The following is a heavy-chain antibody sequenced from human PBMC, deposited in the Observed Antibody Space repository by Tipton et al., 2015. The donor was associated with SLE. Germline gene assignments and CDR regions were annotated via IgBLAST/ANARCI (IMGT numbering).Heavy chain of an antibody. CDR1: GGSISSHY. J-gene: IGHJ4*02. CDR3: ARHPNYDLLTGDSLHYFDY. CDR2: IYSTGTM. D-gene: IGHD3-9*01. Sequence: TLSLTCTVSGGSISSHYWSWIRQSAGKGLEWIGYIYSTGTMNFNPALQSRVTLSIDTSNNQFSLRLSSVTPADTAVYYCARHPNYDLLTGDSLHYFDYWGQGTLVTVSS. V-gene: IGHV4-59*08.